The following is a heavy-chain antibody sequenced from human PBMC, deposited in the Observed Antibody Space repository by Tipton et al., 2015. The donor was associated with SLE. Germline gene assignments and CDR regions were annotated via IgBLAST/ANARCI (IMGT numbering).Heavy chain of an antibody. CDR1: GGSISSSSYY. CDR3: ARSSSVRTLLWPTFAY. J-gene: IGHJ4*02. CDR2: IYTSGST. V-gene: IGHV4-61*02. Sequence: TLSLTCTVSGGSISSSSYYWSWIRQPAGKGLEWIGRIYTSGSTNYNPSLKSRVTISADTSKSHLSLKLTSVTAADTAVYFCARSSSVRTLLWPTFAYWGQGTLVTVSS. D-gene: IGHD2/OR15-2a*01.